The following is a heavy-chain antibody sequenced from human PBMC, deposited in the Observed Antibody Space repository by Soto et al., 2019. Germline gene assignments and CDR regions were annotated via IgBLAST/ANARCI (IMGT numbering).Heavy chain of an antibody. CDR3: ARLKNPVVVVAATSGYYYYMDA. CDR1: GGSISSSSYY. V-gene: IGHV4-39*01. Sequence: SETLSLTCTVSGGSISSSSYYWVWIRQPPGKGLEWIGSIYYSGSTYYNPSLKSRVTISVDTSKNQFSLKLSSVTAADTAVYYCARLKNPVVVVAATSGYYYYMDAWGKGTTVTVSS. CDR2: IYYSGST. D-gene: IGHD2-15*01. J-gene: IGHJ6*03.